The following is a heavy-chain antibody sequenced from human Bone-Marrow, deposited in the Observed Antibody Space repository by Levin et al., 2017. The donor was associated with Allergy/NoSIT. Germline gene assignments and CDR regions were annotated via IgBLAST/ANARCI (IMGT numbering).Heavy chain of an antibody. V-gene: IGHV3-30*04. CDR2: ISYDGSNK. J-gene: IGHJ4*02. D-gene: IGHD6-13*01. Sequence: GGSLRLSCAASGFTFSSYAMHWVRQAPGKGLEWVAVISYDGSNKYYADSVKGRFTISRDNSKNTLYLQMNSLRAEDTAVYYCARFHIAAFDYWGQGTLVTVSS. CDR3: ARFHIAAFDY. CDR1: GFTFSSYA.